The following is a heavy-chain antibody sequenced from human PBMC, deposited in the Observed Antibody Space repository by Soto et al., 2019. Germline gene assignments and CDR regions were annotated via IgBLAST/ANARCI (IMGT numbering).Heavy chain of an antibody. D-gene: IGHD3-10*01. J-gene: IGHJ5*02. CDR3: ARDLTTMVRGVIRVGWFDP. Sequence: QVQLQESGPGLVKPSQTLSLTCTVYGGSISSGGYYWSWVRQHPGRGLEWLGYIYYSGSTYYNPSLKSRVTISVDTSKNQFSLKLNSVTAADTAVYYCARDLTTMVRGVIRVGWFDPWGQGTLVTVSS. CDR2: IYYSGST. V-gene: IGHV4-31*03. CDR1: GGSISSGGYY.